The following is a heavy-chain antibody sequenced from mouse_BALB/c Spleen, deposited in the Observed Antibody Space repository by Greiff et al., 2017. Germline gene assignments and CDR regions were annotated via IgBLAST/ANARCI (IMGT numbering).Heavy chain of an antibody. D-gene: IGHD2-1*01. CDR3: TREGNYGNPWFAY. CDR2: IDPETGGT. J-gene: IGHJ3*01. CDR1: GYTFTDYE. Sequence: VQLQQSGPELVKPGASVKMSCKASGYTFTDYEMHWVKQTPVHGLEWIGAIDPETGGTAYNQKFKGKATLTADKSSSTAYMELRSLTSEDSAVYYCTREGNYGNPWFAYWGQGTLVTVSA. V-gene: IGHV1-15*01.